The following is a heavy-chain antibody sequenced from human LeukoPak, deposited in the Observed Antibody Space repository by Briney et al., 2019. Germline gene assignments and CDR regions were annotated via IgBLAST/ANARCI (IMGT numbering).Heavy chain of an antibody. J-gene: IGHJ4*02. CDR2: ISGSGGST. Sequence: GGSLRLSCAASGFTFSSYAMSWVRQAPGKGLEWVSAISGSGGSTYYADSVKGRFTISRDNSKNTLYLQMNSLRAEDTAVYYSAKDSFHIVVVTAIDYWGQGTLVTVSS. V-gene: IGHV3-23*01. CDR3: AKDSFHIVVVTAIDY. CDR1: GFTFSSYA. D-gene: IGHD2-21*02.